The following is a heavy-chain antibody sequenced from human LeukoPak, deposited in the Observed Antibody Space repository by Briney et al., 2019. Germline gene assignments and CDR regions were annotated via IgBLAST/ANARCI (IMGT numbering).Heavy chain of an antibody. V-gene: IGHV3-7*04. D-gene: IGHD2-21*01. Sequence: GGSLRLSCATLGFNFTDSRMTWVRQAPGKGLQWVANINRDGTEKHFLDSVEGRFTISRDNAKKSLYLLMNSLRPQDTAVYFCVRGDRYFESWGQGTLVTVSS. J-gene: IGHJ4*02. CDR3: VRGDRYFES. CDR2: INRDGTEK. CDR1: GFNFTDSR.